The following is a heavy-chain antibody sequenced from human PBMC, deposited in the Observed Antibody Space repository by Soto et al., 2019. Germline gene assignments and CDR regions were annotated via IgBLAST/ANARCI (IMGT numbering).Heavy chain of an antibody. CDR1: GFTFSSYA. CDR3: AKDRDSTMIVVVITNYFDY. CDR2: ISGSGGST. D-gene: IGHD3-22*01. J-gene: IGHJ4*02. V-gene: IGHV3-23*01. Sequence: GGSLRLSCAASGFTFSSYAMSWVRQAPGKGLEWVSAISGSGGSTYYADSVKGRFTISRDNSKNTLYLQMNSLRAEDTAVYYCAKDRDSTMIVVVITNYFDYWGQGTLVTVSS.